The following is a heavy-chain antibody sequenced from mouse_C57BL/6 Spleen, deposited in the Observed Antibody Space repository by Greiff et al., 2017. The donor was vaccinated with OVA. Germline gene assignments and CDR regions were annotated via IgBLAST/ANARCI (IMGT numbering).Heavy chain of an antibody. D-gene: IGHD2-1*01. J-gene: IGHJ4*01. CDR3: ARSPYGNYCAMDY. Sequence: QVQLKESGPGLVAPSQSLSITCPVSGFSLTSYGVHWVRQPPGKGLEWLVVIWSDGSTTYNSALKSRLSISKDNSKSQVFLKMNSLQTDDTAMYYCARSPYGNYCAMDYWGQGTSVTVSS. V-gene: IGHV2-6*03. CDR1: GFSLTSYG. CDR2: IWSDGST.